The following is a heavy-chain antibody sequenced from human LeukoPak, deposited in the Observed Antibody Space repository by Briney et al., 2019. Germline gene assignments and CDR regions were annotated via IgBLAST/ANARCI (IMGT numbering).Heavy chain of an antibody. V-gene: IGHV3-23*01. CDR2: ISGSGGST. J-gene: IGHJ4*02. D-gene: IGHD5-24*01. Sequence: PGGSLRLSCAASGFTFSSYAMSWVRQAPGKGLEWVSAISGSGGSTYYANSVKGRFTISRDNSKSTLYLQMNSLRAEDTAVYYCAKYTDDYSDYWGQGTLVTVSS. CDR3: AKYTDDYSDY. CDR1: GFTFSSYA.